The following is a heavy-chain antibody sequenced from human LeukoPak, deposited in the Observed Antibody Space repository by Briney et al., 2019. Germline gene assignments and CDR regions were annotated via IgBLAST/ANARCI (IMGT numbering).Heavy chain of an antibody. J-gene: IGHJ4*02. CDR2: INHSGST. CDR1: GYSISSGYY. Sequence: SETLSLTCTVSGYSISSGYYWGWIRQPPGKGLEWIGEINHSGSTNHNPSLKSRVTISVDTSKNQFSLKLSSVTAADTAVYYCARRVKKYSSSWDFDYWGQGTLVTVSS. CDR3: ARRVKKYSSSWDFDY. D-gene: IGHD6-13*01. V-gene: IGHV4-38-2*02.